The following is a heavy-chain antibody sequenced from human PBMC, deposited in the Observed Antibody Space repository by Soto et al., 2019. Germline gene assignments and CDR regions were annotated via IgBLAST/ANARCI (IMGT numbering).Heavy chain of an antibody. D-gene: IGHD5-18*01. CDR3: KGYHYGYHDY. CDR2: ISASGGST. CDR1: GFTFSSYS. V-gene: IGHV3-23*01. J-gene: IGHJ4*02. Sequence: PGGSLRLSCAASGFTFSSYSMNWVRQAPGKGLEWVSFISASGGSTYYADSVKGRFTISRDNFKNTLYLEMNSLRAEDTAVYYCKGYHYGYHDYWGQGTLVTVSS.